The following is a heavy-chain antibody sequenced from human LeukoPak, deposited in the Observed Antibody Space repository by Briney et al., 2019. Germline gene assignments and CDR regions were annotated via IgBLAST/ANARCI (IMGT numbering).Heavy chain of an antibody. V-gene: IGHV5-51*01. CDR3: ARTSTLRQGSHSSWYRWVVVIADDAFDI. CDR2: IYPGDSDT. CDR1: GYSFTSYW. D-gene: IGHD6-13*01. J-gene: IGHJ3*02. Sequence: HGESLKISCKGSGYSFTSYWIGWVRQMPGKGLEWMGIIYPGDSDTRYSPSFQGQVTISADKSISTAYLQWSSLKASDTAMYYCARTSTLRQGSHSSWYRWVVVIADDAFDIWGQGTMVTVSS.